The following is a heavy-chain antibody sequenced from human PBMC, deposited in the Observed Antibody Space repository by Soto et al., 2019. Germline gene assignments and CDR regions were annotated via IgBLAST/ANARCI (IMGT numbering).Heavy chain of an antibody. J-gene: IGHJ2*01. Sequence: VQLVQSGPEVKKPGASVRVSCKASGYTFTSHGISWVRQAPGQGLEWMGWISTDNGYTNYAQKLQVRVTMTTDTSTSTAYMELRSLRSDDTAVYYCARDGGRFRDSSGYSDGYFDLWGRGTLLTVSS. CDR1: GYTFTSHG. CDR3: ARDGGRFRDSSGYSDGYFDL. D-gene: IGHD3-22*01. V-gene: IGHV1-18*01. CDR2: ISTDNGYT.